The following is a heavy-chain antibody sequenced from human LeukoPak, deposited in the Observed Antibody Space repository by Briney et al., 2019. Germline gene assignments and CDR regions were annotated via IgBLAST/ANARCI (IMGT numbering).Heavy chain of an antibody. CDR1: GFTFSSYG. V-gene: IGHV3-23*01. J-gene: IGHJ4*02. D-gene: IGHD3-16*02. Sequence: AGGSLGLSCAASGFTFSSYGMSWVRQAPGKGLEWVSAISGSGGSTYYADSVKGRFTISRDNSKNTLYLQMNSLRAEDTAVYYCAKVDNGHVASYYDYVWGSYRYPNFDYWGQGTLVTVSS. CDR3: AKVDNGHVASYYDYVWGSYRYPNFDY. CDR2: ISGSGGST.